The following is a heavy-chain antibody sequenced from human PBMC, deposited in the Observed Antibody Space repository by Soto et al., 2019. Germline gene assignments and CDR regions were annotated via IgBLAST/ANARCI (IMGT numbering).Heavy chain of an antibody. D-gene: IGHD2-21*02. CDR3: ATKVRVTNYLYYGMDV. J-gene: IGHJ6*02. V-gene: IGHV3-30*03. CDR1: GFSFNTSG. Sequence: QVQLVESGGGVVQPGRALRLSCAASGFSFNTSGMHWVRQAPGKGLEWVAVIAFDGRQEFYGDSVRGRFTISRDNSKNTLFLQMKSLTPEETAVYYCATKVRVTNYLYYGMDVWGQGTTVTVSS. CDR2: IAFDGRQE.